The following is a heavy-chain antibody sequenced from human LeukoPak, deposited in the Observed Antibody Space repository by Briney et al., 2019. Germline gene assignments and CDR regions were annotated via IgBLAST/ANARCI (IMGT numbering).Heavy chain of an antibody. J-gene: IGHJ4*02. Sequence: GGSLRLSCGASGFTLSSYEMNWVRQAPGKGLEWVSYISSSGSTVKYADSVKGRFTISRDNAKNSLYLQMNSLRAEDTAVYYCARDLSSGWYLSSASYYFDHWGQGTLVTVSS. D-gene: IGHD6-19*01. CDR2: ISSSGSTV. CDR1: GFTLSSYE. CDR3: ARDLSSGWYLSSASYYFDH. V-gene: IGHV3-48*03.